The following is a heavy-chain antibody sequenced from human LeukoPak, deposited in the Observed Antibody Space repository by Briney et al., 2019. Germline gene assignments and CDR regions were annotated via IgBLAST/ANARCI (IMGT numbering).Heavy chain of an antibody. CDR1: GGSISSYY. D-gene: IGHD2-21*02. V-gene: IGHV4-59*01. Sequence: SETLSLTCTVSGGSISSYYWSWIRQPPGKGLEWIGYIYYSGSTNYNPSLKSRVTISVDTSKNQFSLKLSSVTAADTAVYYCARDEETVTAIPRFFDYWGQGTLVTVSS. J-gene: IGHJ4*02. CDR2: IYYSGST. CDR3: ARDEETVTAIPRFFDY.